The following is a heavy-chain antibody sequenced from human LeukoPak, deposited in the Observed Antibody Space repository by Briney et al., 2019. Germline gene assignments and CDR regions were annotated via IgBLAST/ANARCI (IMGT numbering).Heavy chain of an antibody. D-gene: IGHD6-13*01. CDR2: INHSGST. Sequence: SETLSLTCAVYGGSFSGYYWSWIRQPPGKGLELIGEINHSGSTNYNPSLKSRVTISVDTSKNQFSLKLSSVTAADTAVYYCASRRQGSSWYGGWFDPWGQGTLVTVSS. CDR3: ASRRQGSSWYGGWFDP. CDR1: GGSFSGYY. J-gene: IGHJ5*02. V-gene: IGHV4-34*01.